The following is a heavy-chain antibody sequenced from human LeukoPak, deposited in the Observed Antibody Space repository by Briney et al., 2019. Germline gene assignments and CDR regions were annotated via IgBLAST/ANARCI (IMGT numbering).Heavy chain of an antibody. Sequence: SETLSLTCAVYGGSFSGYYWSWIRQPPGKGLEWIGEINHSGSTNYNPSLKSRVTISVDTSKNQFSLKLSSVTAADTAVYYCAREIVAAAGRRGRFDPWGQRTLVTVSS. D-gene: IGHD6-13*01. V-gene: IGHV4-34*01. CDR2: INHSGST. CDR3: AREIVAAAGRRGRFDP. J-gene: IGHJ5*02. CDR1: GGSFSGYY.